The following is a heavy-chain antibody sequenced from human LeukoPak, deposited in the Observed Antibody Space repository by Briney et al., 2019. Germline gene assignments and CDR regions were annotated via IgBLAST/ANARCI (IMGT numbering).Heavy chain of an antibody. Sequence: PGGSLRLSCAASGFTFSSFAMSWVRQAPGKGLEWVSVSVISGSGGESGGGTYYADSVKGRFTISRDDSNNTLYLQMNNLKVEDTAVYYCAKHRSGIAASGSNSWGQGTLVSVSS. D-gene: IGHD6-13*01. CDR2: ISGSGGESGGGT. CDR1: GFTFSSFA. CDR3: AKHRSGIAASGSNS. J-gene: IGHJ4*02. V-gene: IGHV3-23*01.